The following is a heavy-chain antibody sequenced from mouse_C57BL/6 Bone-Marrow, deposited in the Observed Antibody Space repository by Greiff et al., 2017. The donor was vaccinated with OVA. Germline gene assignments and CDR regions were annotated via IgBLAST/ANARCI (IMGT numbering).Heavy chain of an antibody. V-gene: IGHV1-64*01. J-gene: IGHJ3*01. Sequence: QVQLKQPGAELVKPGASVKLSCKASGYTFTSYWMHWVKQRPGQGLEWIGMIHPNSGSTNYNEKFKSKATLTVDKSSSTAYMQLSSLTSEDSAVYYCAGHYYGSRAWFAYWGQGTLVTVSA. CDR2: IHPNSGST. CDR1: GYTFTSYW. CDR3: AGHYYGSRAWFAY. D-gene: IGHD1-1*01.